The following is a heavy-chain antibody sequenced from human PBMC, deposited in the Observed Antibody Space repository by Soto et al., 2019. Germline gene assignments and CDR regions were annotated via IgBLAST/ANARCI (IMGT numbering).Heavy chain of an antibody. CDR2: ISGGGDNT. CDR1: GFTFSSYP. Sequence: GALRLSCAASGFTFSSYPMSWVLHAPGKGLEWVSTISGGGDNTYYADSVRGRFTISRDNSKNTLYLQMNSLRAEDTAVYYCAKETLGYCSSGSCRIDYWGQGTPVTVSS. V-gene: IGHV3-23*01. D-gene: IGHD2-15*01. J-gene: IGHJ4*02. CDR3: AKETLGYCSSGSCRIDY.